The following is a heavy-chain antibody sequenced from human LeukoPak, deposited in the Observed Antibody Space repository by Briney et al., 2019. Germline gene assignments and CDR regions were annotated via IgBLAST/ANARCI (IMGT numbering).Heavy chain of an antibody. CDR2: ISYDGGEQ. J-gene: IGHJ3*02. V-gene: IGHV3-30*18. Sequence: GGSLRLSCAASGFTFSNYGMHWVRQAPGKGLEWVAVISYDGGEQHYGDSVKGRFSISRDDSKSTIYLQMNRLTVEDTALYYCAKSRGGLVQFAFDIWGQGTMVTVSS. CDR1: GFTFSNYG. CDR3: AKSRGGLVQFAFDI. D-gene: IGHD6-19*01.